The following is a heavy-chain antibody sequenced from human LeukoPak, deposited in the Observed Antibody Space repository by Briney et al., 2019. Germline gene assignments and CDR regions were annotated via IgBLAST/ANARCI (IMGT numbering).Heavy chain of an antibody. Sequence: PGRSLRLSCAASGFTFSSYGMHWVRQAPGKGLEWVAVISYGGSNKYYADSVKGRFTISRDNSKNTLYLQMNSLRAEDTAVYYCAKNSDCSSTSCYSYYYGMDVWGQGTTVTVSS. CDR3: AKNSDCSSTSCYSYYYGMDV. CDR2: ISYGGSNK. V-gene: IGHV3-30*18. D-gene: IGHD2-2*01. CDR1: GFTFSSYG. J-gene: IGHJ6*02.